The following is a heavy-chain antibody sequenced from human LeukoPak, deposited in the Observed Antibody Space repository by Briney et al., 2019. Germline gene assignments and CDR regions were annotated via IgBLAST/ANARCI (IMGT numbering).Heavy chain of an antibody. CDR2: ISYDGSNK. CDR3: ARGLGFLEWLLYGHYFDY. Sequence: PGGSLRLSCAASGFTFSSYAMHWVRQAPGKGLEWVAVISYDGSNKYYADSVKGRFTISRDNSKNTLYLQMNSLRAEDTAVYYCARGLGFLEWLLYGHYFDYWGQGTLVTVSS. D-gene: IGHD3-3*01. J-gene: IGHJ4*02. V-gene: IGHV3-30*04. CDR1: GFTFSSYA.